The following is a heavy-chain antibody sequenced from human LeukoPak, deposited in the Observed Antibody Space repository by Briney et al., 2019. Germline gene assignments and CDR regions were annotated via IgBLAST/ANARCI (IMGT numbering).Heavy chain of an antibody. J-gene: IGHJ3*02. CDR3: ARDAVVTPNAFDI. D-gene: IGHD4-23*01. Sequence: PSETLSLTCTVSGGSISSYYWSWIRQPPGKGLEWIGYIYYSGSTNYNPSLKSRVTISVDTSKNQFSLKLSSVTAADTAVYYCARDAVVTPNAFDIWGQGTMVTVSS. CDR1: GGSISSYY. V-gene: IGHV4-59*01. CDR2: IYYSGST.